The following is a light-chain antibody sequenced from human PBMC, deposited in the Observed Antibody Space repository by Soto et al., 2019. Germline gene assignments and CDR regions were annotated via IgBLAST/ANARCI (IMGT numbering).Light chain of an antibody. CDR3: SSYINSITFVV. Sequence: QSALTQPASVSGSPGQPINISCTGTSSDVGANNYVSWYQHHPGKAPKLLIYEVSNRPSGVSSRFSGSKSGNTASLTISGLQAEDEADYYCSSYINSITFVVFGGGTKLTVL. V-gene: IGLV2-14*01. CDR1: SSDVGANNY. CDR2: EVS. J-gene: IGLJ2*01.